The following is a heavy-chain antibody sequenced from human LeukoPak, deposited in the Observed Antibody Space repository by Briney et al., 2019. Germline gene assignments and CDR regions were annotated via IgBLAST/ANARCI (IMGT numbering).Heavy chain of an antibody. V-gene: IGHV1-2*02. CDR2: LNPNSGGT. D-gene: IGHD2-2*01. J-gene: IGHJ4*02. Sequence: ASVGVSCKASGYTFTGYYMHRVRQAPGQGLVCMGCLNPNSGGTNQAQKFQGRVTMTRATSISTDYMELSRLRSDDTAVYYVARSPSAACIVVLPAAMYYFDYLVGGALVTVSS. CDR1: GYTFTGYY. CDR3: ARSPSAACIVVLPAAMYYFDY.